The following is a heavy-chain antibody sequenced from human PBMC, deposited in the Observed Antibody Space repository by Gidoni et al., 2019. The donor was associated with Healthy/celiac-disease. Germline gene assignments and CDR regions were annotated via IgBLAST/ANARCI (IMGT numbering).Heavy chain of an antibody. Sequence: EGQLLESGGGWVQPGGSLRLYCAASGFTLISYAMCWVRQAPGKGLAWVSAISGSGGSTYYADSVKGRFTISRDNSKNTLYLQMNSLRAEDTAVYYCAKSRGANGLFDYWGQGTLVTVSS. CDR1: GFTLISYA. CDR3: AKSRGANGLFDY. V-gene: IGHV3-23*01. CDR2: ISGSGGST. D-gene: IGHD3-10*01. J-gene: IGHJ4*02.